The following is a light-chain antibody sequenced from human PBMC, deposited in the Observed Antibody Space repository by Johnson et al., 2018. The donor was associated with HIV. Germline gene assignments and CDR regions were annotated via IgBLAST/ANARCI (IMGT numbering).Light chain of an antibody. V-gene: IGLV1-51*01. CDR3: GTWDNSLSVYV. Sequence: QSMLTQPPSVSAAPGQKVTISCSGSSSNIGNNYVSWYQQLPGTAPKLLIYDNNKRPSGIPDRFSGSKSGTSATLGITGLQTGDEADYYCGTWDNSLSVYVFRTGPKVTVL. CDR2: DNN. CDR1: SSNIGNNY. J-gene: IGLJ1*01.